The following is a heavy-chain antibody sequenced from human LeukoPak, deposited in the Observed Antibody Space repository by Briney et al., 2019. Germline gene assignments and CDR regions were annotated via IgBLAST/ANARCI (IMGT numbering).Heavy chain of an antibody. CDR2: ILSDGSNK. CDR3: AKDRRDGYNYLFDY. V-gene: IGHV3-30*18. J-gene: IGHJ4*02. CDR1: GLSFSSYG. Sequence: PGGSLRLSCAASGLSFSSYGMHWVRQAPGKGLEWVAVILSDGSNKYCADSVEGRFTISRDNSKNTLYLQMNSLRAEDTAVYYCAKDRRDGYNYLFDYWGQGTLVTVSS. D-gene: IGHD5-24*01.